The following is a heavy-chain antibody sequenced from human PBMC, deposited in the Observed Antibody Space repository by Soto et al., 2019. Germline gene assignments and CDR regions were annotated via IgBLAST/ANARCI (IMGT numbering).Heavy chain of an antibody. J-gene: IGHJ5*02. V-gene: IGHV4-39*07. Sequence: TSETLSLTCTVSGGSISSSSYYWGWIRQPPGKGLEWIGSIYYSGSNYYNPSLKSRVSISVDTSKNQFSLKLSSVTAADTAVYYCARAFSAGSGSYYNEFNWFDPWGQGTLVTVSS. D-gene: IGHD3-10*01. CDR3: ARAFSAGSGSYYNEFNWFDP. CDR1: GGSISSSSYY. CDR2: IYYSGSN.